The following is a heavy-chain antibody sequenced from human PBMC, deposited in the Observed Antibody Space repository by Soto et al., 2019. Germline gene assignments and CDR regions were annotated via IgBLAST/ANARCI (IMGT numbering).Heavy chain of an antibody. D-gene: IGHD1-26*01. CDR3: AKDGSHNFDY. CDR2: MSYDGSNE. CDR1: GFTFSHYA. Sequence: QVQLVESGGGVVQPGRSLRLSCAASGFTFSHYAMHWVRQAPGKGLEWVALMSYDGSNEYYADSVKGRFTIPRYNSKNTLYLQMNSLRAEDTAVYYCAKDGSHNFDYWGQGTLVTVSS. V-gene: IGHV3-30*18. J-gene: IGHJ4*02.